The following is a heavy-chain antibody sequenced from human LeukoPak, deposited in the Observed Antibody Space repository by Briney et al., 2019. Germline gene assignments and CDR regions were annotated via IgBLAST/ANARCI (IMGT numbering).Heavy chain of an antibody. V-gene: IGHV4-38-2*02. CDR2: IYHSGST. D-gene: IGHD5-12*01. Sequence: SETLSVTCTVSGYSISSGYYWGWIRQPPGKGLEWIGSIYHSGSTYYNPSLKSRVTISVDTSKNQLSLKLSSVTAADTAVYYCARGDIVATAFDYWGQGTLVTVSS. CDR1: GYSISSGYY. CDR3: ARGDIVATAFDY. J-gene: IGHJ4*02.